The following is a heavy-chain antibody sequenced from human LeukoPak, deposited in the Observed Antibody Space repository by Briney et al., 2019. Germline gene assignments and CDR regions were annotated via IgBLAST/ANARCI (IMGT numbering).Heavy chain of an antibody. CDR1: GYTFTSYA. CDR2: INAGNGNT. D-gene: IGHD6-6*01. CDR3: ARGGGSSSSVFDY. Sequence: ASVKVSCKASGYTFTSYAIHWVRQAPGQRLEWMGWINAGNGNTKYSQKFQGRVTITRDTSASTAYMELSGLRSEDTAVFYCARGGGSSSSVFDYWGQETLVTVSS. J-gene: IGHJ4*02. V-gene: IGHV1-3*01.